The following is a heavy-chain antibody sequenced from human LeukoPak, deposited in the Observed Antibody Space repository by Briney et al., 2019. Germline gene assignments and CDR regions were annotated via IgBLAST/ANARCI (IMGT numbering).Heavy chain of an antibody. J-gene: IGHJ4*02. CDR3: ARDAIDSSGFDFDC. CDR1: GFTFSDHY. CDR2: ISTSAGTI. D-gene: IGHD3-22*01. Sequence: GESLRLSCAASGFTFSDHYMTWIRQAPGKGLEWISYISTSAGTIYYADSVKGRFTISRDNAKNSLYLQMNSLRAEDTAVYYCARDAIDSSGFDFDCWGQGTLVTVSS. V-gene: IGHV3-11*01.